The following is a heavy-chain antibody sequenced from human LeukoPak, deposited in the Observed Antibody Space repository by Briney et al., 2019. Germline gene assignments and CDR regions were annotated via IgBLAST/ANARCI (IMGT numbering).Heavy chain of an antibody. J-gene: IGHJ4*02. V-gene: IGHV1-2*02. D-gene: IGHD4-11*01. Sequence: ASVKVSCKTSGHTFTDYYIHWVRQAPGQGLEWMGWINPDSGETKSAKKFQGRVTMTGDTSISTAYMELSRVTSDDTAVYYCARDRDYSKTERGFDYWGRGTLVTVSS. CDR2: INPDSGET. CDR3: ARDRDYSKTERGFDY. CDR1: GHTFTDYY.